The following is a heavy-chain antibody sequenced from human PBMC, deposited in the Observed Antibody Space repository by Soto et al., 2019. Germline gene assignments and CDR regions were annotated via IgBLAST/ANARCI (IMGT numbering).Heavy chain of an antibody. CDR3: ARRYGSGSYYDYYYGMDV. D-gene: IGHD3-10*01. CDR1: GGAISTYY. Sequence: SETLSLTCSVSGGAISTYYWSWIRQFPGQGLEWIGYIYHSGSSQYNPSLTSRVTISVDTSKNQLSLRLSSVTAADTAVYYCARRYGSGSYYDYYYGMDVWGQGTTVTVSS. V-gene: IGHV4-59*01. J-gene: IGHJ6*02. CDR2: IYHSGSS.